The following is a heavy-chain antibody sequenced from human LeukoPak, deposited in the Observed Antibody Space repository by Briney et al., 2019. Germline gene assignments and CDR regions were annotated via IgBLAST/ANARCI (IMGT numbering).Heavy chain of an antibody. V-gene: IGHV3-23*01. J-gene: IGHJ4*02. CDR1: GFTFSTYA. CDR2: ISGTGGST. D-gene: IGHD3-10*01. Sequence: GGSLRLSCAASGFTFSTYAMSWVRQAPGKGLEWVSTISGTGGSTYYADSVKGRFTISRDNSKNTLYLQMNSLRAEDTAIYYCAKYYYGPGSYSFDCWGQGTLVTVSS. CDR3: AKYYYGPGSYSFDC.